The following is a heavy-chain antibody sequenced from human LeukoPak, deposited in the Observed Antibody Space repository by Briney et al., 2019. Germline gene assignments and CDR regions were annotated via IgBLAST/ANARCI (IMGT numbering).Heavy chain of an antibody. D-gene: IGHD6-6*01. CDR2: INHSGST. J-gene: IGHJ6*03. CDR3: ARVKVAARRGLFKKTYYYYMDV. V-gene: IGHV4-34*01. Sequence: PSETLSLTCAVYGGSFSSYYWSWIRQPPGKGLEWIGEINHSGSTNYNPSLKSRVTISVDTSKNQFSLKLSSVTAADTAVYYCARVKVAARRGLFKKTYYYYMDVWGKGTTVTVSS. CDR1: GGSFSSYY.